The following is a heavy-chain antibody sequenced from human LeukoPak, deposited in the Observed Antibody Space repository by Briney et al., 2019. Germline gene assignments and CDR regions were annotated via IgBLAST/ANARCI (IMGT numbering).Heavy chain of an antibody. CDR3: ARDLDSSSWYALYYFDY. Sequence: GGSLRLSCAASGFTFSSYWMSWVRQAPGKGLEWVANIKQDGSEKYYVDSVKGRFTISRDNAKNSLYLQMNSLRAEDTAVYNCARDLDSSSWYALYYFDYWGQGTLVTVSS. J-gene: IGHJ4*02. V-gene: IGHV3-7*01. D-gene: IGHD6-13*01. CDR2: IKQDGSEK. CDR1: GFTFSSYW.